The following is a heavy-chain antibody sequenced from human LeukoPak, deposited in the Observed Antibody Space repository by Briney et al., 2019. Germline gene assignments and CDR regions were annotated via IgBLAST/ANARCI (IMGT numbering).Heavy chain of an antibody. J-gene: IGHJ4*02. Sequence: GGSLRLSCAASGFTFSNYGMHWVRQAPGKGLEWVAFTRYDGSNKYYADSVKGRFTISRDNSKNTLYLQMDSLRAEDTAVYYCAKEGDFWGGYYMANYFDYWGQGTLVTVSP. CDR3: AKEGDFWGGYYMANYFDY. CDR2: TRYDGSNK. V-gene: IGHV3-30*02. D-gene: IGHD3-3*01. CDR1: GFTFSNYG.